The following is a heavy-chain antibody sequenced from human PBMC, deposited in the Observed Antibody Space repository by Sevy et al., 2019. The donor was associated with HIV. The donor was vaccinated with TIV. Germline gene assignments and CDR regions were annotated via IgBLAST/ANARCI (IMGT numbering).Heavy chain of an antibody. J-gene: IGHJ4*02. D-gene: IGHD2-21*02. CDR2: IKSKTDGGTA. V-gene: IGHV3-15*01. CDR1: GFTFSTAW. CDR3: TTANVWDGDWYFDS. Sequence: GESLKISCAASGFTFSTAWMNWVRQAPGKGLEWVGRIKSKTDGGTADYAATVKGRTTISRDDSKNTLYRQMNSLKTEDTAVYYCTTANVWDGDWYFDSWGQGTLVTVSS.